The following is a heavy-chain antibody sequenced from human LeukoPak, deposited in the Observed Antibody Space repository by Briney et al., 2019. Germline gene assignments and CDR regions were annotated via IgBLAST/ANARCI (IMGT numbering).Heavy chain of an antibody. J-gene: IGHJ4*02. V-gene: IGHV4-34*01. Sequence: SETLSLTCAVYGGSFSGYYWSWIRQPPGKGLEWVGEINHSGSTNYNPSLKSRVTISVDTSKNQFSLKLSSVTAADTAVYYCAGQVDYWGQGTLVTVSS. CDR1: GGSFSGYY. CDR3: AGQVDY. CDR2: INHSGST.